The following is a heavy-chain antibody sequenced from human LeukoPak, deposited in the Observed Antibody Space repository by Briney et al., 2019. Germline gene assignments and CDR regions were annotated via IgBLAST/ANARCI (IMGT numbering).Heavy chain of an antibody. CDR1: GYTFTSYA. CDR3: ARAPPSPYYYDSSGYYYGPPDY. CDR2: INTNTGNP. V-gene: IGHV7-4-1*02. D-gene: IGHD3-22*01. J-gene: IGHJ4*02. Sequence: GASVKVSCKASGYTFTSYAMDWVRQAPGQGLEWMGWINTNTGNPTYAQGFTGRFVFSLDTSVSTAYLQISSLKAEDTAVYYCARAPPSPYYYDSSGYYYGPPDYWGQGTLVTVPS.